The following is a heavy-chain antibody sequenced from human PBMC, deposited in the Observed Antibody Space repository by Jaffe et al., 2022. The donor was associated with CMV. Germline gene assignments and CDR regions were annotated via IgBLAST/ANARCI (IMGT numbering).Heavy chain of an antibody. Sequence: EVQLVESGGNLVKPGESLRLSCAASGFNFRDVWMTWVRQIAGKGLEWVGHIRSQAHGATTDYGASVRGRFTISRDDSKNTLYLQLHTVKTEDTAIYFCGTDVPFTGGGALYLWGQGTLVTVSS. CDR1: GFNFRDVW. D-gene: IGHD3-16*01. J-gene: IGHJ5*02. CDR3: GTDVPFTGGGALYL. V-gene: IGHV3-15*01. CDR2: IRSQAHGATT.